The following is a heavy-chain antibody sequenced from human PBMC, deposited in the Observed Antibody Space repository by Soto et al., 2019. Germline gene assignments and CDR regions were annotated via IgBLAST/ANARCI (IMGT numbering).Heavy chain of an antibody. CDR3: ARGREYYYDSSGNYYYHYGMDV. CDR2: ISGYNGNT. V-gene: IGHV1-18*04. Sequence: QVQLVESGAEVKKPGASVKVSCKASGYTFTNYGISWVRQAPGQGLEWMGWISGYNGNTKYAQKFQGRVTITTDTPTNTAYLDLRSLRSDDTAVYYCARGREYYYDSSGNYYYHYGMDVWGQGTTVTVS. J-gene: IGHJ6*02. D-gene: IGHD3-22*01. CDR1: GYTFTNYG.